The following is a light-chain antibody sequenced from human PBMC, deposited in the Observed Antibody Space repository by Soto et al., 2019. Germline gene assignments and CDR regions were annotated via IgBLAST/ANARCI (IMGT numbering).Light chain of an antibody. Sequence: SYELTQPPSVSVAPGKTARITCGGNNIGSKSVHWYQQKPGQAPVLVIYYDSDRPSGIPERFSGSNSGNTATLTISRVEAVDEADYYCQVWDSSSDHPVFGTGTKLTVL. CDR2: YDS. CDR3: QVWDSSSDHPV. J-gene: IGLJ1*01. V-gene: IGLV3-21*04. CDR1: NIGSKS.